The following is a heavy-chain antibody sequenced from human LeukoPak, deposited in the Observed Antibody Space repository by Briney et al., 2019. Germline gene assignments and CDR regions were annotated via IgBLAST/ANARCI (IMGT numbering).Heavy chain of an antibody. J-gene: IGHJ4*02. Sequence: ASVKVSCKASGYTFTSYDINWLRQATGQGLEWMGWMNPNSGNTGYPQKFQGRVTMTRTTSISTAYIELRSLRSEDTAVYYCGRASRLGIDYWGQGTLVTVSS. CDR2: MNPNSGNT. CDR1: GYTFTSYD. D-gene: IGHD7-27*01. CDR3: GRASRLGIDY. V-gene: IGHV1-8*01.